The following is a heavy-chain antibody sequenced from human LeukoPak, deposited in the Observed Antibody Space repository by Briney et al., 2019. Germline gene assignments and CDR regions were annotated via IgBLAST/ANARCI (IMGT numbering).Heavy chain of an antibody. CDR1: GFTFSTYV. V-gene: IGHV3-72*01. CDR3: ARVSAITGATDALDF. D-gene: IGHD1-20*01. J-gene: IGHJ3*01. CDR2: IRKKPNSYTT. Sequence: GGSLRLSCAASGFTFSTYVMTWVRQAPGKGLEWVGRIRKKPNSYTTEYAASVKGRFTISRDDSKNSLYLQMNSLGAEDTGEYYCARVSAITGATDALDFWGQGAMVTVSS.